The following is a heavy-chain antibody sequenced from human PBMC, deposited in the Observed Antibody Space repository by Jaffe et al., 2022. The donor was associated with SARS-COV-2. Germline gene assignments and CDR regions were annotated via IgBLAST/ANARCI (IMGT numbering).Heavy chain of an antibody. D-gene: IGHD3-22*01. CDR3: ARDQEYYYDSSGYSAPHIYYYYGMDV. J-gene: IGHJ6*02. Sequence: QVQLVESGGGVVQPGRSLRLSCAASGFTFSSYAMHWVRQAPGKGLEWVAVISYDGSNKYYADSVKGRFTISRDNSKNTLYLQMNSLRAEDTAVYYCARDQEYYYDSSGYSAPHIYYYYGMDVWGQGTTVTVSS. V-gene: IGHV3-30-3*01. CDR1: GFTFSSYA. CDR2: ISYDGSNK.